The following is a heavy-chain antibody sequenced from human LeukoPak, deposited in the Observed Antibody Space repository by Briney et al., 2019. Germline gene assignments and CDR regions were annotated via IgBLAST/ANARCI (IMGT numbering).Heavy chain of an antibody. Sequence: GGSLRLSCAASGFTFSSYAMSWVRQAPGKGLEWVGFIRGKAYGGTTEYAASVKGRFTISRDDSKSIAYLQMNSLKTEDTAVYYCSRIQLWLGYFEYWGQGTLVTVSS. CDR1: GFTFSSYA. D-gene: IGHD5-18*01. CDR3: SRIQLWLGYFEY. J-gene: IGHJ4*02. V-gene: IGHV3-49*04. CDR2: IRGKAYGGTT.